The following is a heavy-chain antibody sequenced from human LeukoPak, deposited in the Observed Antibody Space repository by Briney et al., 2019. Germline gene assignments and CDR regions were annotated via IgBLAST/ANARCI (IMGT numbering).Heavy chain of an antibody. CDR3: ARGPQRVLYYYYYMDV. CDR1: GYSFTSYD. Sequence: ASVKVSCKASGYSFTSYDINWVRQATGQGLEWMGWMNPNSGNTGYAQKFQGRVTITRNTSISTAYMELSSLRSEDTAVYYCARGPQRVLYYYYYMDVWGKGTTVTVSS. CDR2: MNPNSGNT. D-gene: IGHD6-6*01. V-gene: IGHV1-8*03. J-gene: IGHJ6*03.